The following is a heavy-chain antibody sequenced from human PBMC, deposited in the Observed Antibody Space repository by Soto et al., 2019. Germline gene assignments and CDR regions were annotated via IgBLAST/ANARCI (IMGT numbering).Heavy chain of an antibody. CDR2: IWHDGSNK. D-gene: IGHD3-16*01. V-gene: IGHV3-30*04. CDR3: ARGGRWLQGNDY. J-gene: IGHJ4*02. CDR1: GFTFSSYP. Sequence: QVQLVESGGGVVQPGRSLRLSCAASGFTFSSYPMHWVRQAPGKGLEWVAVIWHDGSNKYYADSVKGRFTISRDNSKNTLYLQMNSLRPDDTAVYYCARGGRWLQGNDYWGQGSLVTVSS.